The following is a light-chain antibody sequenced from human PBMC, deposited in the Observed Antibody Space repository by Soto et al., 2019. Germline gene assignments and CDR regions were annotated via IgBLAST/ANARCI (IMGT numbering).Light chain of an antibody. V-gene: IGKV3-20*01. J-gene: IGKJ5*01. CDR2: AAS. Sequence: EIEMTKSPATLSVSPGERATLLCLVSQSVSSNLAWYQQNPGQAPRLLIYAASSRATGSPDRFSGGGSGTDFTLTSSRLEPEDFAVYNCQQHGYSPITFGQGTRLEIK. CDR3: QQHGYSPIT. CDR1: QSVSSN.